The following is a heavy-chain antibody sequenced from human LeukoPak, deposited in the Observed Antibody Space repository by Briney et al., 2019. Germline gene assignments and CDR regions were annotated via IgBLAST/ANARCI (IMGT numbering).Heavy chain of an antibody. Sequence: PSETLSLTCTVSGGSISSYYWNWIRQPPGKGLEWIGEINHSGSTNYNPSLKSRVTISVDTSKNQFSLKLSSVTAADTAVYYCARVEEGYGSGRRENYYYYYMDVWGKGTTVTISS. CDR2: INHSGST. D-gene: IGHD3-10*01. V-gene: IGHV4-34*01. CDR1: GGSISSYY. CDR3: ARVEEGYGSGRRENYYYYYMDV. J-gene: IGHJ6*03.